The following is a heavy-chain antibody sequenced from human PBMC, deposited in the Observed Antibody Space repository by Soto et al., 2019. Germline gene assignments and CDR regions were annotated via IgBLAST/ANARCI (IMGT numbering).Heavy chain of an antibody. CDR3: AKDIAAYDYGGPYGMDV. J-gene: IGHJ6*02. Sequence: GGSLRLSCAASGFTFDDYTMHWVRQAPGKGLEWVSLISWDGGSTYYAESVKGRFTISRNNSKNSLYLQMNSLRTEDTALYYCAKDIAAYDYGGPYGMDVWGQGTTVTVSS. D-gene: IGHD4-17*01. V-gene: IGHV3-43*01. CDR1: GFTFDDYT. CDR2: ISWDGGST.